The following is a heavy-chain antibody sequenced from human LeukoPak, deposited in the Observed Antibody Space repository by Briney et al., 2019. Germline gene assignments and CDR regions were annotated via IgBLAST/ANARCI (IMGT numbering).Heavy chain of an antibody. CDR2: MTEYGTEI. Sequence: GGSLRLSCAASGFMFSGFSMSWVGQTPGKRLEGVANMTEYGTEIFYVDSVKGRFTISRDNAKILLYLQMNSLRVEDTAVYYCARPRGCGTATCNNFDYWGQGTLVTVSS. CDR3: ARPRGCGTATCNNFDY. D-gene: IGHD2-21*01. V-gene: IGHV3-7*01. J-gene: IGHJ4*02. CDR1: GFMFSGFS.